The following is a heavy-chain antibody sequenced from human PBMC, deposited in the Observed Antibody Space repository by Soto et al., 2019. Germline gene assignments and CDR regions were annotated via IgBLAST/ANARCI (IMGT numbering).Heavy chain of an antibody. D-gene: IGHD1-20*01. J-gene: IGHJ4*02. CDR3: ARDKITGTLDY. CDR2: INAGNGNT. V-gene: IGHV1-3*05. CDR1: GYTFTSYE. Sequence: QVQLGQSEAEEKKPGASVKVSCKASGYTFTSYEMHWVRQAPGQRLEWMGWINAGNGNTKYSQKFQGRVTITRDTSASTAYMELSSLRSEDTAVYYCARDKITGTLDYWGQGTLVTVSS.